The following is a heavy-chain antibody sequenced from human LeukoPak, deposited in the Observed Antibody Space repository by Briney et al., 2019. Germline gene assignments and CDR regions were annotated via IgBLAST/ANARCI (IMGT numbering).Heavy chain of an antibody. J-gene: IGHJ4*02. D-gene: IGHD4-23*01. V-gene: IGHV3-33*01. Sequence: GGSLRLSCAASGFTFSSYGMHWVRQAPGKGLEWVAVIWYDGSNKYYADSVKGRFTISRDNSKNTLYLQMNSLRAEDTAVYYCARDLSVGSIGVDYWGQGTLVTVSS. CDR1: GFTFSSYG. CDR3: ARDLSVGSIGVDY. CDR2: IWYDGSNK.